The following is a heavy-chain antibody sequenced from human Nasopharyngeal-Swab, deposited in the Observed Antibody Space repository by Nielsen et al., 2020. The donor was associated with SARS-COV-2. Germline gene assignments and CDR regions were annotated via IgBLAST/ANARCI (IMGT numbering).Heavy chain of an antibody. CDR2: ISAYNGNT. Sequence: WVRQAPGQGLEWMGWISAYNGNTNYAQKFQGRVTMTEDTSTDTAYMELSSLRSEDTAVYYCATRSDYWGQGTLVTVSS. J-gene: IGHJ4*02. CDR3: ATRSDY. D-gene: IGHD4-23*01. V-gene: IGHV1-18*01.